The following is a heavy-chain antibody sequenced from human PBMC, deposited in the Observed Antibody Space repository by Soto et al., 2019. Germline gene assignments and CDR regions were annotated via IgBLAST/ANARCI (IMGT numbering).Heavy chain of an antibody. CDR2: IRPDNGET. D-gene: IGHD5-12*01. CDR1: GYAFSKYG. CDR3: ATSYDSGFDP. Sequence: QLQLVQSGAEVERPGASVRVSCKAYGYAFSKYGISWIRQAPGQGLEWMGWIRPDNGETNYAQKFQDRVTMTTDTSSNTAYMELRSLRSDDTAVYYCATSYDSGFDPWGQGTLVSVSS. J-gene: IGHJ5*02. V-gene: IGHV1-18*04.